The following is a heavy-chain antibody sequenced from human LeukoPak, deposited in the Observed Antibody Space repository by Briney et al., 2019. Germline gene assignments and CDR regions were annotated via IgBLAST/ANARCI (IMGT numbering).Heavy chain of an antibody. V-gene: IGHV3-66*02. D-gene: IGHD2-21*02. CDR2: IYSGGGT. CDR1: GFIFNNAW. J-gene: IGHJ3*02. Sequence: GGSLRLSCSGSGFIFNNAWMSWVRQAPGKGLERVSVIYSGGGTDYADSVKGRFSISRDNSKNTLYLQMNSLRAEDTAVYYCARAVGVTAIHNAFDIWGQGTMVTVSS. CDR3: ARAVGVTAIHNAFDI.